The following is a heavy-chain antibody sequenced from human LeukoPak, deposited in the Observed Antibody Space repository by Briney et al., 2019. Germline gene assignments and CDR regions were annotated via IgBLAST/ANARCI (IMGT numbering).Heavy chain of an antibody. CDR3: ARDDYVWGSYRLFDY. CDR1: GGSISSSSYY. V-gene: IGHV4-39*07. J-gene: IGHJ4*02. Sequence: SETLSLTCTVSGGSISSSSYYWGWIRQPPGKGLEWIGSIYYSGSTYYNPSLKSRVTISVDTSKNQFSLKLSSVTAADTAVYYCARDDYVWGSYRLFDYWGQGTLVTVSS. CDR2: IYYSGST. D-gene: IGHD3-16*01.